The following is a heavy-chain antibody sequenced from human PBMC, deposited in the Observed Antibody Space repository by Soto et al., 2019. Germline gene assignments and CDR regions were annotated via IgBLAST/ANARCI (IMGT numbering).Heavy chain of an antibody. Sequence: QVQLVESGGGVVQPGRSLRLSCAASGFTFSSYAMHWVRQAPGKGLEWVAVISYDGSNKYYADSVKGRFTISRDNSKNTRYLQMNSRRAEDTAVYYCARDISGQPLHVDYWGQGTLVTVSS. J-gene: IGHJ4*02. D-gene: IGHD3-10*01. CDR2: ISYDGSNK. V-gene: IGHV3-30-3*01. CDR1: GFTFSSYA. CDR3: ARDISGQPLHVDY.